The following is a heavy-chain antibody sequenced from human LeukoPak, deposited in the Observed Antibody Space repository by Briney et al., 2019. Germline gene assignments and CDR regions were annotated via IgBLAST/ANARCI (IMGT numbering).Heavy chain of an antibody. CDR2: ISWNSGSI. CDR1: GFTFDDYA. J-gene: IGHJ5*02. Sequence: GRSLRLSCAASGFTFDDYAMHWVRQAPGKGLEWVSGISWNSGSIGYADSVKGRFTISRDNAKNSLYLQMNSLRAEDTALYHCARVKPEYSSSWYYWFDPWGQGTLVTVSS. CDR3: ARVKPEYSSSWYYWFDP. V-gene: IGHV3-9*01. D-gene: IGHD6-13*01.